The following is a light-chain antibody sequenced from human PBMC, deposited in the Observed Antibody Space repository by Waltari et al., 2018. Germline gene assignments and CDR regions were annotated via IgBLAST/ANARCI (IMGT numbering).Light chain of an antibody. J-gene: IGLJ3*02. CDR1: ASDVAFYNY. V-gene: IGLV2-14*03. Sequence: QSALTQPASVSGSPVQSITTSCTGTASDVAFYNYASWYQQPPGKAPKVIIYNVSERPSGVSNRFSGSKSGNSAFLTISGLQAEDEADYYCNSYTGSSSWVFGGGTKLTV. CDR2: NVS. CDR3: NSYTGSSSWV.